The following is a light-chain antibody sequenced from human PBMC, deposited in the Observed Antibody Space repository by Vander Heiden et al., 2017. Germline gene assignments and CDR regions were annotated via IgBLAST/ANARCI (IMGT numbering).Light chain of an antibody. Sequence: QAVLTQPPSLSASPGASARLPCTLRSRINVGTYRLYWHQQTPGIPPQYPLRYKSDSDKQQGSGVPSRFSGSRDASANAGILLISGLQSEDEADYYCLIWHSSAWVFGGGTKLTVL. J-gene: IGLJ3*02. CDR1: SRINVGTYR. V-gene: IGLV5-45*01. CDR3: LIWHSSAWV. CDR2: YKSDSDK.